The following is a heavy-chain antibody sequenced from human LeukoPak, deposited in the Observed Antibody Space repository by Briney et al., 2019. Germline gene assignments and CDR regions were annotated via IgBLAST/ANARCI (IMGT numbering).Heavy chain of an antibody. Sequence: SETLSLTCSVSGGSISSDYWSWIRQVPGKGLRWIAFISYSGSPDYNPSLKSRVTISVDTSKKQFSLKLSSVTAADTAVYYCARRVGRYFGERAYYYNYMDVWGKGATVTISS. J-gene: IGHJ6*03. V-gene: IGHV4-59*12. D-gene: IGHD3-10*01. CDR3: ARRVGRYFGERAYYYNYMDV. CDR1: GGSISSDY. CDR2: ISYSGSP.